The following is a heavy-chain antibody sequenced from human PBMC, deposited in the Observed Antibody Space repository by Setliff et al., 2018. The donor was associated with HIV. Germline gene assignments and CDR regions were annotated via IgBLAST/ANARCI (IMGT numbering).Heavy chain of an antibody. CDR1: GFTFNTYA. V-gene: IGHV3-23*01. CDR3: AKDGISGGAYPPYYFDY. CDR2: ISGSGGSK. D-gene: IGHD2-15*01. Sequence: PGGSLRLSCAASGFTFNTYAMSWVRQAPGKGLEWVSVISGSGGSKFYADSVKCRFTISRENSKNTLYLLLNGLRVEDTDVYYCAKDGISGGAYPPYYFDYWGHGTLVTVSS. J-gene: IGHJ4*01.